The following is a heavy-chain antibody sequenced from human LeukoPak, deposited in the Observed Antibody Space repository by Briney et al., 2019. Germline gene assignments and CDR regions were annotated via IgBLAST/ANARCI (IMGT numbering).Heavy chain of an antibody. Sequence: GASVKVSCKASGYTFNTYGITWVRQAPGQGLEWMGWINPNSGGTNYAQKFQGRVTMTRDTSISTAYMELSRLRSDDTAVYYCARESEDIVVVSAPRGWYFDLWGRGTLVTVSS. CDR2: INPNSGGT. V-gene: IGHV1-2*02. CDR3: ARESEDIVVVSAPRGWYFDL. D-gene: IGHD2-2*01. CDR1: GYTFNTYG. J-gene: IGHJ2*01.